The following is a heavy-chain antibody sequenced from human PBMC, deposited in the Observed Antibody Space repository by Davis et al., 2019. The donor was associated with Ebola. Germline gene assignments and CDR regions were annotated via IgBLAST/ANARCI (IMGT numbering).Heavy chain of an antibody. V-gene: IGHV3-23*01. CDR3: AKSVSPDAFDI. CDR2: ITSSGGNT. D-gene: IGHD2-8*01. J-gene: IGHJ3*02. Sequence: PGGSLRLSCAASGFIFSNYAMSWFRQAPGKGLQWVSTITSSGGNTHYADSVKGRFTISRDNSENTLYLQMNSLRADDTAVYYCAKSVSPDAFDIWGQGTMVTVSS. CDR1: GFIFSNYA.